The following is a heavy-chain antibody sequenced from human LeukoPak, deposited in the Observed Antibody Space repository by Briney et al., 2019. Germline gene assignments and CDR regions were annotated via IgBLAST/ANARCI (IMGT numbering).Heavy chain of an antibody. J-gene: IGHJ4*02. CDR2: INPSGGGT. V-gene: IGHV1-46*01. Sequence: RASVKVSCKASGYTFTSYGISWVRQAPGQGLEWMGIINPSGGGTSYAQKFQGRVTMTRDTSTSTVYMELSSLRSEDTAVYYCARGSMSAAAGNPFDYWGQGTLVTVSS. CDR3: ARGSMSAAAGNPFDY. D-gene: IGHD6-13*01. CDR1: GYTFTSYG.